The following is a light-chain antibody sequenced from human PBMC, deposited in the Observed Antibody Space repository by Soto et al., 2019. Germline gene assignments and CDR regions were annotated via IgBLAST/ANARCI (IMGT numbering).Light chain of an antibody. Sequence: DIQMTQSPSTLSAGVGDRVTITCRASQSFNNWVAWYQQRPGKAPKLLIYAASLLETGVPSRFSGSGSGTEFTLTISSLQPDDFATYYCQQYNSFSLTFGQGTKVEIK. J-gene: IGKJ1*01. CDR1: QSFNNW. CDR2: AAS. CDR3: QQYNSFSLT. V-gene: IGKV1-5*01.